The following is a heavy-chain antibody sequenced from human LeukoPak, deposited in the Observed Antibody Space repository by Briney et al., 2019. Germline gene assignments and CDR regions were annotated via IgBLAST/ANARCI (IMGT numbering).Heavy chain of an antibody. J-gene: IGHJ4*02. Sequence: PGGSLRLSCAASGFIFSNFAMSWVRQAPGKELEWVSAISGSGGSTYYADSVKGRFTISRDFSKNTLFLQMNSLRAEDTAVYYCAKGGAYYYVSSGYFDYWGQGALVTVSS. CDR3: AKGGAYYYVSSGYFDY. CDR2: ISGSGGST. D-gene: IGHD3-22*01. CDR1: GFIFSNFA. V-gene: IGHV3-23*01.